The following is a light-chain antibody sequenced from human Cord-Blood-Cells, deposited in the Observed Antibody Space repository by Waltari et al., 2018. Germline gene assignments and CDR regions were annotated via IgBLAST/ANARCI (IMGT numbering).Light chain of an antibody. Sequence: QSALTQPASVSGPPGQSITIPCTGTRSDVGGSNYVSWYQQHPGKAPNLMIYEVSNRPSGVSNRFSGSKSGNTASLTISGLQAEDEADYYCSSYTSSSTLVFGGGTKLTVL. CDR3: SSYTSSSTLV. V-gene: IGLV2-14*01. J-gene: IGLJ2*01. CDR2: EVS. CDR1: RSDVGGSNY.